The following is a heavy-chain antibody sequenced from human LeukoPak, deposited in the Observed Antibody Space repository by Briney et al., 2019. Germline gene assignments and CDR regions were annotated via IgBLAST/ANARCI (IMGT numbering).Heavy chain of an antibody. CDR3: ARVYSGYDTYYFDY. D-gene: IGHD5-12*01. Sequence: GGSLRLSCAASVFTFSSYAMHWVRQAPGKGLEYVSAISSNGGSTYYANSVKGRFTISRDNSKNTLYLQMGSLRAEDMAVYYCARVYSGYDTYYFDYWGQGTLVTVSS. CDR1: VFTFSSYA. J-gene: IGHJ4*02. V-gene: IGHV3-64*01. CDR2: ISSNGGST.